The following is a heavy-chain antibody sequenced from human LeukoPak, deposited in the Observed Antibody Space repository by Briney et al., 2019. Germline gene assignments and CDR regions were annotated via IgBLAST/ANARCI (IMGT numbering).Heavy chain of an antibody. V-gene: IGHV3-23*01. D-gene: IGHD3-3*01. CDR2: ISGSGGST. J-gene: IGHJ6*02. CDR1: GFTFSSYA. Sequence: GGSLRLSCAASGFTFSSYAMSWVRQAPGKGLEWVSAISGSGGSTYYADSVKGRFTISRDNSKNTLYLQMNSLRAEDTAVYYCGKNRKLRYDFWSGYYNYYYYGMDVWGQGTTVTVSS. CDR3: GKNRKLRYDFWSGYYNYYYYGMDV.